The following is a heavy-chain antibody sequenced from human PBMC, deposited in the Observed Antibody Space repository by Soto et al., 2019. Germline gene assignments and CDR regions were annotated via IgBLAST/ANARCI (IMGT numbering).Heavy chain of an antibody. CDR2: INVDGGEI. J-gene: IGHJ4*02. Sequence: EVQLVESGGGLVQPGGSLRLSCEASGFIFRTSWMTWVRQPPGKGLEWVASINVDGGEIYYVGSVRGRFTVSRDNAKNALDLQMKGLRAEDTAVCYWARDVCPNHLDYWGQGTLVPVSS. CDR1: GFIFRTSW. CDR3: ARDVCPNHLDY. V-gene: IGHV3-7*03.